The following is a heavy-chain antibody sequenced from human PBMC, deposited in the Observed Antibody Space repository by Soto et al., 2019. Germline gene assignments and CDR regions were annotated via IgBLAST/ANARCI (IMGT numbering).Heavy chain of an antibody. Sequence: SSETLSLTCAVYGGSFSGYYWSWIRQPPGKGLEWIGEINHSGSTNYNPSLKSRVTISVDTSKNQFSLKLSSVTAADTAVYYCARGRVLDSSGWYPPAFYYYYGMDVWGQGTTVTVSS. CDR1: GGSFSGYY. J-gene: IGHJ6*02. V-gene: IGHV4-34*01. D-gene: IGHD6-19*01. CDR3: ARGRVLDSSGWYPPAFYYYYGMDV. CDR2: INHSGST.